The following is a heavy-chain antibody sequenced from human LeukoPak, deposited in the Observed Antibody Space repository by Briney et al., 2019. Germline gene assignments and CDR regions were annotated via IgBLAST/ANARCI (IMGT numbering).Heavy chain of an antibody. J-gene: IGHJ4*02. CDR3: AKLLGGEYYDNSDSAW. CDR2: LSDSGSKT. D-gene: IGHD3-22*01. CDR1: GFTFRSYA. V-gene: IGHV3-23*01. Sequence: GGSLRLSCAASGFTFRSYAMTWVRQAPGKGLEWVSALSDSGSKTHYADSVKGRFTISRDNSKNTLYLEMNSLRAEDSATYYCAKLLGGEYYDNSDSAWWGQGTLAIVSS.